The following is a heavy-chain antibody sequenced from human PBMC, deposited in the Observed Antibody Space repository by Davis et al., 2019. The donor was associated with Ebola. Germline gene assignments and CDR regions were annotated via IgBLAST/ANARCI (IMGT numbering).Heavy chain of an antibody. CDR2: ISGSGGST. Sequence: GESLKISCAASGFTFSSYWMSWLRLPPGKGLEWVSAISGSGGSTYYADSAKGRFTISRDNSKNTLYLQMNSQRAEDTAVYYCAKEQLWFGELLSFWGQGNLVTVSS. D-gene: IGHD3-10*01. CDR1: GFTFSSYW. J-gene: IGHJ4*02. V-gene: IGHV3-23*01. CDR3: AKEQLWFGELLSF.